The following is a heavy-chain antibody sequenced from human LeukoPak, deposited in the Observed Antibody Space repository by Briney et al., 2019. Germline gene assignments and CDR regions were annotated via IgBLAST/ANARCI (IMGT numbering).Heavy chain of an antibody. CDR1: GFTFSSYS. Sequence: GGSLRLSCAASGFTFSSYSMNWVRQAPGKGLEWVSAISGSGGNTYYADSVKGRFTISRDNSKNTLYLQMNSLRAEDTAIYYCAKERGGEFDYWGQGTLVTVSS. CDR2: ISGSGGNT. V-gene: IGHV3-23*01. CDR3: AKERGGEFDY. J-gene: IGHJ4*02. D-gene: IGHD2-21*01.